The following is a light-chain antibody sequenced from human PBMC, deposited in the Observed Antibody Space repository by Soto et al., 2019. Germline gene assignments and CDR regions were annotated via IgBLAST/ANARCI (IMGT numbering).Light chain of an antibody. Sequence: DIQMTQSPSSVSASVGDRVTITCRASQGLGVWLGWYQQKPGKAPQLLIFGASGLQSGVPSRFSGSGSGTDFTLPISSLQPEDFATYYCQQAYSFPLTFGGGTKVDI. CDR2: GAS. CDR1: QGLGVW. J-gene: IGKJ4*01. V-gene: IGKV1-12*01. CDR3: QQAYSFPLT.